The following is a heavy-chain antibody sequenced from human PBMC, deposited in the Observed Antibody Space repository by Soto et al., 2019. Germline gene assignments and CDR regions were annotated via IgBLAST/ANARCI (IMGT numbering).Heavy chain of an antibody. CDR3: ARVTGEDSGGSPTRSGMDV. V-gene: IGHV4-59*01. D-gene: IGHD2-15*01. CDR1: GGSICSSY. J-gene: IGHJ6*02. CDR2: VYYSGST. Sequence: QVQLQESGPGLVKPSETLSVTCTVSGGSICSSYWSWIRQPPGKGLEWIGYVYYSGSTNYNPSLKSRVTISIDTSKNQFSLKLSSVTAADTAVYYCARVTGEDSGGSPTRSGMDVWGQGTTVTVSS.